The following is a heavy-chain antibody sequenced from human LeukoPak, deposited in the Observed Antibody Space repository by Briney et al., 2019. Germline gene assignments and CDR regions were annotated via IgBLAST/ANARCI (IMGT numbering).Heavy chain of an antibody. CDR1: GFTFSSHG. Sequence: PGGSLRLSCAASGFTFSSHGMHWVRQAPGKGLEWVAFISYDGSNKEYADSVKGRFTISRDKSKNTLYLQMNSLRAEDTAVYFCAKDNFDILTGYKDGLGNWGQGTLVTASS. V-gene: IGHV3-30*18. J-gene: IGHJ4*02. CDR3: AKDNFDILTGYKDGLGN. CDR2: ISYDGSNK. D-gene: IGHD3-9*01.